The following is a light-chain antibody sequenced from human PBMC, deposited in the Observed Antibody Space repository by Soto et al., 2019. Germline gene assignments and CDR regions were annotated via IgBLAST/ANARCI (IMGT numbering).Light chain of an antibody. CDR3: QHYNSSSEA. J-gene: IGKJ1*01. CDR2: KAS. V-gene: IGKV1-5*03. Sequence: DIQITQSPSTLSGSVGDRVTITCRASQTISSWLAWYQQKQGEAPKLLIYKASTLKSGVPSRFRGSGSGTEFTLTISRLQPDDFATYYCQHYNSSSEAFGQGTKVDIK. CDR1: QTISSW.